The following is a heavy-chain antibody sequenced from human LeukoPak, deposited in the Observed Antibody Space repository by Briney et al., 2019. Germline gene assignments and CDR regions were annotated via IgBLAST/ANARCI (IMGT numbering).Heavy chain of an antibody. CDR3: AKTYCSSTSCYHDYYYGMDV. CDR1: GFTFSSYG. J-gene: IGHJ6*02. CDR2: ISYDGSNK. V-gene: IGHV3-30*18. D-gene: IGHD2-2*01. Sequence: GGSLRLSCAASGFTFSSYGMHWVRQAPGKGLEWVAVISYDGSNKYYADSVKGRFTISRDNSKNTLYLQMNSLRAEDTAVYYCAKTYCSSTSCYHDYYYGMDVWGQGTTVTVSS.